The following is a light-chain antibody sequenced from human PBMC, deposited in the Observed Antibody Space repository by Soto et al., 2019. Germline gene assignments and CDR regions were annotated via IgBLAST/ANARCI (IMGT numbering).Light chain of an antibody. J-gene: IGLJ3*02. Sequence: QSVLTQPPSVSGAPGQRVTISCTGSSSKIGAGYDVHWYQQLPGTAPKLLIYGNNNRPSGVPGRFSGSKSGTSASLAITGLQAEDEADYYCQSYDSRLSGFWVFGGGTKLTVL. V-gene: IGLV1-40*01. CDR2: GNN. CDR3: QSYDSRLSGFWV. CDR1: SSKIGAGYD.